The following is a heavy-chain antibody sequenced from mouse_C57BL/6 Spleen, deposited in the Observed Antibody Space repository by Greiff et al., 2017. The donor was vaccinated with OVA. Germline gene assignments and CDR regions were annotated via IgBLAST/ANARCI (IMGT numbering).Heavy chain of an antibody. Sequence: VQLQESGAELAKPGASVKLSCKASGYTFTSYWMNWVKQRPGQGLEWIGYINPSSGYTKYNQKFKDKATLTADKSSSTAYMQLSSLTYEASSVSACARGDGNYSPWFAYWGQGTLVTVSA. CDR2: INPSSGYT. J-gene: IGHJ3*01. V-gene: IGHV1-7*01. CDR1: GYTFTSYW. CDR3: ARGDGNYSPWFAY. D-gene: IGHD2-1*01.